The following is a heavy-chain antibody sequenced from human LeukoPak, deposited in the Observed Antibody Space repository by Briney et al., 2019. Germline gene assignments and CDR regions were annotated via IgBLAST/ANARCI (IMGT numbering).Heavy chain of an antibody. CDR1: GFTFSSYS. V-gene: IGHV3-21*01. CDR2: ISSSSSYI. Sequence: PGGSLRLSCAASGFTFSSYSMNWVRQAPGKGLEWVSSISSSSSYIYYADSVKGRFTISRDNAKNSLYLQMNSLRAEDTAVYYCARDLEQQLVPPAPFDYWGQGTLVTVSS. D-gene: IGHD6-13*01. CDR3: ARDLEQQLVPPAPFDY. J-gene: IGHJ4*02.